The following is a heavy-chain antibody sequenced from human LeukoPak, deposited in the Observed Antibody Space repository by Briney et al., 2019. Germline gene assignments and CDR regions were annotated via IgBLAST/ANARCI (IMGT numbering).Heavy chain of an antibody. CDR2: IYHSGST. J-gene: IGHJ6*03. D-gene: IGHD3-3*01. Sequence: SETLSLTCAVSGGSISSSNWWSWVRQPPGKGLEWIGEIYHSGSTNYNPSLKSRVTISVDKSKNQFSLKLSSVTAANTAVYYCARGIFWIGYYYYYYMDVWGKGTTVTVSS. V-gene: IGHV4-4*02. CDR3: ARGIFWIGYYYYYYMDV. CDR1: GGSISSSNW.